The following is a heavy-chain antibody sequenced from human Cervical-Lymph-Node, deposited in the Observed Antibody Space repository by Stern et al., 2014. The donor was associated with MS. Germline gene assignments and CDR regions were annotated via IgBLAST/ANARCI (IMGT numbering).Heavy chain of an antibody. V-gene: IGHV3-30*18. CDR3: AKRRDGFNYLAS. CDR2: ISSDGTEE. D-gene: IGHD5-24*01. CDR1: GFTFSSYG. J-gene: IGHJ5*01. Sequence: QVQLVPSGGGVVQPGRSLRLSCSASGFTFSSYGMHWVRQIPGKGLEWVALISSDGTEEFYADSVKGRFTISRDNSKKTLYLQMNGLRAEDTAVYSCAKRRDGFNYLASWGQGTLVTVSS.